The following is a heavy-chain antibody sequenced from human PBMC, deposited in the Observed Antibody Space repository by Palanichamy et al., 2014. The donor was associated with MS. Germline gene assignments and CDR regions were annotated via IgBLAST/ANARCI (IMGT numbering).Heavy chain of an antibody. V-gene: IGHV4-59*01. D-gene: IGHD3-3*01. CDR3: ARVGHYDFWSGYPYYFDY. Sequence: VQLQESGPGLVKPSETLSLTCSVSGGSISSYYWSWIRQPPGKGLEWIGYIYYSGSTNYNPSLKSRVTISVDTSKNQFSLKLSSVTAADTAVYYCARVGHYDFWSGYPYYFDYWGQGTLVTVSS. CDR2: IYYSGST. J-gene: IGHJ4*02. CDR1: GGSISSYY.